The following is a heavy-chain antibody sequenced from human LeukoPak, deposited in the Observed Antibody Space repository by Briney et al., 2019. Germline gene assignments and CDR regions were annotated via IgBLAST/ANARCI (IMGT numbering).Heavy chain of an antibody. D-gene: IGHD3-3*01. CDR1: GGSFSGYY. CDR2: ISGSGGST. Sequence: ETLSLTCAVYGGSFSGYYWSWVRQAPGKGLEWVSAISGSGGSTYYADSVKGRFTISRDNSKNTLYLQMNSLRAEDTAVYYCAKTGAVMGPAYYYYGMDVWGQGTTVTVSS. V-gene: IGHV3-23*01. J-gene: IGHJ6*02. CDR3: AKTGAVMGPAYYYYGMDV.